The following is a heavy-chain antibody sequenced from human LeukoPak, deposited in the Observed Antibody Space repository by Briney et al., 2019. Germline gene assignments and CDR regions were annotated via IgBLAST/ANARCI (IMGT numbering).Heavy chain of an antibody. D-gene: IGHD1-26*01. CDR3: ARGSSAGASLRHDY. Sequence: GGALGLSFEAPGFTFCSFWLSRVRQAPGKGLEWVANIKQDGSEENFVDTVKGRFTIYRDNAKKSLYLQMNSLRAEDTAVYYCARGSSAGASLRHDYWGQGTLVTVSS. CDR2: IKQDGSEE. CDR1: GFTFCSFW. V-gene: IGHV3-7*01. J-gene: IGHJ4*02.